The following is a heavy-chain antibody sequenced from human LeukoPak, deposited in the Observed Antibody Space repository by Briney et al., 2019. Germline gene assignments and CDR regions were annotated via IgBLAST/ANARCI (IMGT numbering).Heavy chain of an antibody. CDR3: ARDRGIAVAGTGGD. Sequence: ASVKVSCKASGYTFTSYYMHWVRQAPGQGLEWMGIINPSGGSTSYAQKFQGRVTMTRDTSISTAYMELSRLRSDDTAVYYCARDRGIAVAGTGGDWGQGTLVTVSS. CDR2: INPSGGST. D-gene: IGHD6-19*01. J-gene: IGHJ4*02. V-gene: IGHV1-46*01. CDR1: GYTFTSYY.